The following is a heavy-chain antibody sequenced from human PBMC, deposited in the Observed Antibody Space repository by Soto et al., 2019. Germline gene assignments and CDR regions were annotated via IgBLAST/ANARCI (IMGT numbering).Heavy chain of an antibody. J-gene: IGHJ4*02. CDR1: GGSFSGYY. CDR2: INHSGST. CDR3: ARGRYSSSFFDY. Sequence: QVQLQQWGAGLLKPSETLSLTCAVYGGSFSGYYWSWIRQPPGKGLEWTGEINHSGSTNYNPSLKSRVTISVDTSKNQFSLKLSSVTAADTAVYYCARGRYSSSFFDYWGQGTLVTVSS. V-gene: IGHV4-34*01. D-gene: IGHD6-6*01.